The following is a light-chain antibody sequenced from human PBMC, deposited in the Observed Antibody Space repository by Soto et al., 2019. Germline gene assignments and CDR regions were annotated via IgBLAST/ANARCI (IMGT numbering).Light chain of an antibody. V-gene: IGKV1-17*01. Sequence: DIQMTQSPSSLSASVGDRVTITCRASQGIGNDLGWYQQKPGKAPKRLIYGASILQSGVPSRFSGSGSGTAFTLPISSLQPEDFATYYCLHLDSYPRTFGQGTKVDIK. CDR1: QGIGND. CDR3: LHLDSYPRT. J-gene: IGKJ1*01. CDR2: GAS.